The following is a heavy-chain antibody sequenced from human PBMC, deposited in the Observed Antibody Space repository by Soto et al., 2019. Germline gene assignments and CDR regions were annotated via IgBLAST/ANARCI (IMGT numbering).Heavy chain of an antibody. V-gene: IGHV3-23*01. CDR3: AKESSRSFEY. Sequence: RGAPTLSCAAPGFPICTYAMRSGRQAPGKGLEWVSAISDAATSTYYADSVKGRFTISRDNSKNTLYLQMNSLRDEDTAVYYCAKESSRSFEYWSQGTLDTVSS. J-gene: IGHJ4*01. CDR1: GFPICTYA. CDR2: ISDAATST.